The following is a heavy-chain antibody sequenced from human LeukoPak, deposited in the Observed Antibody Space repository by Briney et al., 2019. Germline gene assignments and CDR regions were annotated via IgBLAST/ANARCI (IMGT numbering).Heavy chain of an antibody. J-gene: IGHJ5*02. V-gene: IGHV6-1*01. CDR1: GDSVSSNSVT. Sequence: SQTLSLTCAISGDSVSSNSVTWNWIRQSPSRGLEWLGRTYYRSTWYNDYAVSVRGRITVNPDTPKNQFSLHLNSVTPEDTAVYYCARRLTQYDCFDPWGQGILVTVSS. D-gene: IGHD2-2*01. CDR2: TYYRSTWYN. CDR3: ARRLTQYDCFDP.